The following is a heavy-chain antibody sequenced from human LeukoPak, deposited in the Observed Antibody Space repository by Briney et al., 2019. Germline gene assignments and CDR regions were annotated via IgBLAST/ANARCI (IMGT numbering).Heavy chain of an antibody. Sequence: PSETLSLTCTVSGYSISSGYYWGWIRQPPGKGLEWIGSIYHSGSTYYNPSLKSRVTISVDTSKNQFSLKLSSVTAADTAVYYCARDRSWQLVPNYWGQGTLVTVSS. CDR1: GYSISSGYY. V-gene: IGHV4-38-2*02. D-gene: IGHD6-13*01. CDR2: IYHSGST. CDR3: ARDRSWQLVPNY. J-gene: IGHJ4*02.